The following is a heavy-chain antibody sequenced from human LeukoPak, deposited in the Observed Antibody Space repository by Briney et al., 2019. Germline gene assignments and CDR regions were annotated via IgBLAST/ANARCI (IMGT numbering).Heavy chain of an antibody. CDR3: AREYGGRDWFDP. V-gene: IGHV3-48*03. CDR2: ISSGGTTT. CDR1: GFTFSTYA. Sequence: GGSLRLSCTASGFTFSTYAMNWVRQAPGKGLEWISYISSGGTTTYYADSVKGRFTISRDNAKNSLYLQMNSLRAEDTAVYYCAREYGGRDWFDPWGQGTLVTVSS. D-gene: IGHD2-15*01. J-gene: IGHJ5*02.